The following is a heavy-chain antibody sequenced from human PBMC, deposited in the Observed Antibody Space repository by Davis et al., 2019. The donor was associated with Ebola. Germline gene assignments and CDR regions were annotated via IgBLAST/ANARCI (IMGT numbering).Heavy chain of an antibody. Sequence: AASVKVSCKASGYTFTGYYIHWVRQAPGQGLEWMGWINPNSGDTKYSQKFQGWVTMTRDTPISTAYMELNRLTSDDTAVYYCARDRVCSGATCYAYCDFWGQGTLVTVSS. CDR2: INPNSGDT. CDR1: GYTFTGYY. CDR3: ARDRVCSGATCYAYCDF. V-gene: IGHV1-2*04. D-gene: IGHD2-15*01. J-gene: IGHJ4*02.